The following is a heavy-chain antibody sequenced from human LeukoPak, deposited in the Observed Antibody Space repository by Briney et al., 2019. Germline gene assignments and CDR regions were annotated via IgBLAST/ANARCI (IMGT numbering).Heavy chain of an antibody. D-gene: IGHD6-19*01. J-gene: IGHJ5*02. Sequence: PSETLSLTCTVSGGSISSYYWSWIRQPPGKGLEWIGSIYYSGSTYYNPSLKSRVTISVDTSKNQFSLKLSSVTAADTAVYYCARHCSSGGSCNWFDPWGQGTLVTVSS. V-gene: IGHV4-39*01. CDR2: IYYSGST. CDR1: GGSISSYY. CDR3: ARHCSSGGSCNWFDP.